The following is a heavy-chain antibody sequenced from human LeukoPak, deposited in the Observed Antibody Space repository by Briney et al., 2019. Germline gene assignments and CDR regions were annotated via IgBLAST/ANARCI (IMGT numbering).Heavy chain of an antibody. V-gene: IGHV4-34*01. CDR2: INHRGNT. D-gene: IGHD1-26*01. CDR3: ARGRRLVGAQRPLYFYYYYFDV. J-gene: IGHJ6*03. CDR1: GGSFSDYF. Sequence: SETLPLTCTVYGGSFSDYFWTWIRQSPGKGLEWIGDINHRGNTNYNPSLKSRVTISVGTSKNQFSLNLTSVTAADTAVYFCARGRRLVGAQRPLYFYYYYFDVWGKGTTVTVSS.